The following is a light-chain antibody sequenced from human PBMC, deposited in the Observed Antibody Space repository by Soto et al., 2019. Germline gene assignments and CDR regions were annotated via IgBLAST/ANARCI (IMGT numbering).Light chain of an antibody. CDR3: QQYMNWPPLT. Sequence: EIVMTQSPATLSVSPGERVTLSCRASESISRNLAWYQQKPGQAPRLLIYGASSRDTGVPARFSGGGSGTEFTLTISSLQSEDSAVYFCQQYMNWPPLTFGPRTKVDV. J-gene: IGKJ3*01. CDR1: ESISRN. V-gene: IGKV3-15*01. CDR2: GAS.